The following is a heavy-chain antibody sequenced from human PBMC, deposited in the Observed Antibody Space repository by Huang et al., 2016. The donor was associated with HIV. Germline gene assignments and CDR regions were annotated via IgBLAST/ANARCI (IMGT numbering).Heavy chain of an antibody. D-gene: IGHD6-19*01. Sequence: EVQLVESGGTLIQPGRSLRLSCTASGFTFGAYGMSWFRQAAGKGLEGVGCISSKAHGGTTEYAASVKGRFIVSRDDSKNIAYLRMSSLKTEDTAVYYCSTVGGGIDYIGYTSAYYATGGYWGQGTLVTVSS. J-gene: IGHJ4*02. CDR2: ISSKAHGGTT. CDR3: STVGGGIDYIGYTSAYYATGGY. CDR1: GFTFGAYG. V-gene: IGHV3-49*03.